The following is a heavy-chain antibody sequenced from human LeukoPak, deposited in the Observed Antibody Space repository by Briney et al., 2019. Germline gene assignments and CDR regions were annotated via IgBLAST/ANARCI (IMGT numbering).Heavy chain of an antibody. Sequence: PGRSLRLSCAASGFTFSSYGMHWVRQAPGKGLEWVAAISYDGSNKYYADSVKGRFTISRDNSKNTLYLQMNSLRAEDTAVYYCAKDRTVGYDILTGPRYYGMDVWGQGPRSPSP. CDR2: ISYDGSNK. CDR3: AKDRTVGYDILTGPRYYGMDV. CDR1: GFTFSSYG. J-gene: IGHJ6*02. V-gene: IGHV3-30*18. D-gene: IGHD3-9*01.